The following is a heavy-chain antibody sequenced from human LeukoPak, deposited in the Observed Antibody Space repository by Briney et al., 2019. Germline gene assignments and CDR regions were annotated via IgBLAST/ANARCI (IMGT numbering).Heavy chain of an antibody. V-gene: IGHV3-30*02. CDR1: GFTFSSYE. D-gene: IGHD5-18*01. CDR3: AKDGRFWWIQLWKEGYYMDV. Sequence: GGSLRLSCAASGFTFSSYEMNWVRQAPGKGLEWVAFIRYDGSNKYYADSVKGRFTISRDNSKNTLYLQMNSLRAEDTAVYYCAKDGRFWWIQLWKEGYYMDVWGKGTTVTVSS. J-gene: IGHJ6*03. CDR2: IRYDGSNK.